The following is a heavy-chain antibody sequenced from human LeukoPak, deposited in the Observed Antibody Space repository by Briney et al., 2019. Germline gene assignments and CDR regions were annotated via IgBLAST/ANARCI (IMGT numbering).Heavy chain of an antibody. D-gene: IGHD1-26*01. J-gene: IGHJ4*02. V-gene: IGHV3-21*01. CDR2: ISSSSSYI. Sequence: PGGSLRLSCAASGFTFSSYSMNWVRQAPGKGLEWVSSISSSSSYIYYADSVKGRFTISRDNAKNSLYLQMNSLRAEDTAVYYCARDRELGRSYPDYWDQGTLVTVSS. CDR3: ARDRELGRSYPDY. CDR1: GFTFSSYS.